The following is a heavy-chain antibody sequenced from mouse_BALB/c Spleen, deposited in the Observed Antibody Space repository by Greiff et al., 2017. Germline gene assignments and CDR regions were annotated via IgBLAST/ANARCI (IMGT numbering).Heavy chain of an antibody. V-gene: IGHV3-8*02. CDR2: ISYSGST. CDR1: GDSITSGY. CDR3: AREGRQLGLPPWFAY. J-gene: IGHJ3*01. D-gene: IGHD3-2*01. Sequence: DVKLVESGPSLVKPSQTLSLTCSVTGDSITSGYWNWIRKFPGNKLEYMGYISYSGSTYYNPSLKSRISITRDTSKNQYYLQLNSVTTEDTATYYCAREGRQLGLPPWFAYWGQGTLVTVSA.